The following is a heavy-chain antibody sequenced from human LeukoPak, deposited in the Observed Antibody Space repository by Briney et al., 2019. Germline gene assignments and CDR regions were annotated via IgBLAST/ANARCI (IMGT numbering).Heavy chain of an antibody. CDR1: GGSVSSGGYY. V-gene: IGHV4-61*08. D-gene: IGHD6-13*01. CDR2: ISYSGST. J-gene: IGHJ1*01. CDR3: ARTIEAAGTGYFQH. Sequence: PSETLSLTCTVSGGSVSSGGYYWSWIRQPPGKGPEWIGYISYSGSTNYNPSLKSRVTISVDTSKNQFSLKLSSVTAADTAVYYCARTIEAAGTGYFQHWGQGTLVTVSS.